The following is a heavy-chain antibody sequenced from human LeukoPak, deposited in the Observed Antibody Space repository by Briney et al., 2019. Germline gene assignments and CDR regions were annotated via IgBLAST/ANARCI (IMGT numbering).Heavy chain of an antibody. V-gene: IGHV4-4*07. D-gene: IGHD3-10*01. J-gene: IGHJ4*02. CDR3: AREGELLKGFDY. Sequence: PSETLSLLCIVWVGPLSRYHWRCTRDPAGGALEWIRRIYTSGSNNYNPSLKGPVTMSVDTSKNQFSLKLSSVTAADTAVYYCAREGELLKGFDYWGQGTLVTVSS. CDR1: VGPLSRYH. CDR2: IYTSGSN.